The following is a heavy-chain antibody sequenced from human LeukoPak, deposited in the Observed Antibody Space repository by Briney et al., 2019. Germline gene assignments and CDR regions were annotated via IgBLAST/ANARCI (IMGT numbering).Heavy chain of an antibody. CDR2: IYYSGST. J-gene: IGHJ1*01. Sequence: SETLSLTCTVSGGSISSSSYYWGWIRQPPGKGLEWIGSIYYSGSTYYNPSLKSRVTISVDTSKNQFSLKLSSVTAADTAVYYCASMEPDYDILTGYYTHWGQGTLVTISS. CDR1: GGSISSSSYY. V-gene: IGHV4-39*01. D-gene: IGHD3-9*01. CDR3: ASMEPDYDILTGYYTH.